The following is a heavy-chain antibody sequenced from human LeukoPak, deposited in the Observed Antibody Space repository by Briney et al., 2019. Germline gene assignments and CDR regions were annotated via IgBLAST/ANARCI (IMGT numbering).Heavy chain of an antibody. Sequence: GGSLRLSCAASGFTFSRYWMHWVRQAPGKGLVWVSRINSDGSSTSYADSVKGRFTISRDNDKNSLYLQMNSLRAEDTAVYYCARESSGRRVQTFDYWGQGTLVTVSS. V-gene: IGHV3-74*01. J-gene: IGHJ4*02. D-gene: IGHD1-1*01. CDR1: GFTFSRYW. CDR3: ARESSGRRVQTFDY. CDR2: INSDGSST.